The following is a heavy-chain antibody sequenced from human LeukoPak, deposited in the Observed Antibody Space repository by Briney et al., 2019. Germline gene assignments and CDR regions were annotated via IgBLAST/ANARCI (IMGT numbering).Heavy chain of an antibody. V-gene: IGHV3-66*01. J-gene: IGHJ4*02. D-gene: IGHD6-19*01. CDR2: IYSGGST. Sequence: GGSLGLSCAASGFTVSSNYMSWVRQAPGKGLEWVSVIYSGGSTYYADSEKGRFTISRDNSKNTLYLQMNSLRAEDTAVYYCARERSSGWDYWGQGTLVTVSS. CDR1: GFTVSSNY. CDR3: ARERSSGWDY.